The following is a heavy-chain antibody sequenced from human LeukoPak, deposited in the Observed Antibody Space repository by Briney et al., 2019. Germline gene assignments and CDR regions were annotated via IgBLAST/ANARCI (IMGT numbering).Heavy chain of an antibody. CDR2: ISATSNYI. V-gene: IGHV3-21*01. CDR1: EFTFSSYA. CDR3: ARDTSGYTFDD. D-gene: IGHD5-18*01. J-gene: IGHJ4*02. Sequence: PGGSLRLSCAASEFTFSSYAMSWVRQAPGKGLEWVSSISATSNYIYYADSVKGRFTISRDNAKNSLYLQMNSLRAEDTAVYYCARDTSGYTFDDWGQGTLVTVSS.